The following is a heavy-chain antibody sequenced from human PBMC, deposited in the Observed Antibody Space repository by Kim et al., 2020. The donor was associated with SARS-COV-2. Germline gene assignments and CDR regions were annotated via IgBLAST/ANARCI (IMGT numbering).Heavy chain of an antibody. CDR3: ARGNDYGDNGDY. Sequence: SETLSLTCAVYGGSFSGYYWSWIRQPPGKGLEWIGEINHSGSTNYNPSLKSRVTISVDTSKNQFSLKLSSVTAADTAVYYCARGNDYGDNGDYWSQGTLVTVSS. D-gene: IGHD4-17*01. V-gene: IGHV4-34*01. CDR1: GGSFSGYY. J-gene: IGHJ4*02. CDR2: INHSGST.